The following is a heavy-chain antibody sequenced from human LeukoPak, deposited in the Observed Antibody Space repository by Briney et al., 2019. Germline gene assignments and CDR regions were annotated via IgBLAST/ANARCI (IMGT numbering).Heavy chain of an antibody. CDR3: AKSQIFGVVPFDY. V-gene: IGHV3-23*01. D-gene: IGHD3-3*01. Sequence: QPGGSLRLSCAASGFTFSSYAMSWVRQAPGKGLEWVSAISGSGGSTYYADSVKDRFTISRDNSKNTLYLQMNSLRAEDTAVYYCAKSQIFGVVPFDYWGQGTLVTVSS. CDR1: GFTFSSYA. J-gene: IGHJ4*02. CDR2: ISGSGGST.